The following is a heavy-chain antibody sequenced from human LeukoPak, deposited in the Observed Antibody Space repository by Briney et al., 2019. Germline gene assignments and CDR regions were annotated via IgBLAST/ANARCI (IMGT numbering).Heavy chain of an antibody. V-gene: IGHV4-39*01. CDR1: GGSISSSSYY. CDR2: IYYSGST. CDR3: TLAIAAAGHY. Sequence: SETLSLTCTVSGGSISSSSYYWGWIRQPPGKGLEWIGSIYYSGSTYYNPSPKSRVTISVDTSKNQFSLKLSSVTAADTAVYYCTLAIAAAGHYWGQGTLVTVSS. J-gene: IGHJ4*02. D-gene: IGHD6-13*01.